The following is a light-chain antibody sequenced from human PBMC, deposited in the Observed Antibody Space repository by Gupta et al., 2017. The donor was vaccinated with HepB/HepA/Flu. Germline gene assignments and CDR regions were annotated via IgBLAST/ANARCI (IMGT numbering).Light chain of an antibody. J-gene: IGLJ1*01. CDR2: DDT. CDR3: QVWDSDTDHCV. Sequence: SSVLTQPPSVSVAPGETATITCGENNIGSRSVHWYQQKPVQAPVLVVYDDTERPSGIPERFSGSDSGNTATLTISRVEAGDEADYYCQVWDSDTDHCVFGTGTKFSVL. V-gene: IGLV3-21*02. CDR1: NIGSRS.